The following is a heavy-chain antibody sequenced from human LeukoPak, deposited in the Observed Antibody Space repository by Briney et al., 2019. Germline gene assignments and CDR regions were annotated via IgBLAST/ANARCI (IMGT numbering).Heavy chain of an antibody. J-gene: IGHJ4*02. Sequence: PGGSLRLSCAASGFTFSSHGMNWVRQAPGKGLEWVSGISGSGGNTYYADSVKGRFTISRDNAKNSLYLQMNSLRAEDTAVYYCAREYCSGGSCYPAHFDYWGQGTLVTVSS. D-gene: IGHD2-15*01. CDR3: AREYCSGGSCYPAHFDY. CDR1: GFTFSSHG. CDR2: ISGSGGNT. V-gene: IGHV3-21*01.